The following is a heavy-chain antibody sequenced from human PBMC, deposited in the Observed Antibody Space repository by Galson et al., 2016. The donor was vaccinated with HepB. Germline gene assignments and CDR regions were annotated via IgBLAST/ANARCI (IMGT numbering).Heavy chain of an antibody. J-gene: IGHJ4*02. V-gene: IGHV3-30*01. Sequence: SLRLSCAASGFTFRNXVMHWXRQAXXKGLXXVAXXLYDGSSKHYADSVKGRFIISRDNSKNTLFLQMDSLRPEDTAVYYCATDGSARGYFHNWGQGTLVTVSX. CDR1: GFTFRNXV. CDR2: XLYDGSSK. D-gene: IGHD2-15*01. CDR3: ATDGSARGYFHN.